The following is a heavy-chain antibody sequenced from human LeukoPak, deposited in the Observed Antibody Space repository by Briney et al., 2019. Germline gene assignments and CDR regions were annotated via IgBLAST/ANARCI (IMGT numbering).Heavy chain of an antibody. CDR2: IWHDGRNK. CDR3: ARDWGSDEAIHY. V-gene: IGHV3-33*01. J-gene: IGHJ4*02. CDR1: GFTFSSYG. D-gene: IGHD2-21*02. Sequence: GGSLSLSCAASGFTFSSYGIHWVRQTPGKGLEWVAVIWHDGRNKYYADSVKGRFTISRDNSKNTVLLQMNSLRAEDTAIYYCARDWGSDEAIHYWGQGTLVTVSS.